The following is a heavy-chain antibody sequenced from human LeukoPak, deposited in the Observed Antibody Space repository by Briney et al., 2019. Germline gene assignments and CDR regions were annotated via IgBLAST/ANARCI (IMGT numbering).Heavy chain of an antibody. V-gene: IGHV4-34*01. CDR3: ARKFYYASGDYYDF. J-gene: IGHJ4*02. CDR2: INHSGSS. Sequence: SETLSLTCAVYGGSFSGYFWSWIRQPPGKGLEWIGEINHSGSSKYNPSLKSRVTISVDMSKNQFSLKLRSVTAADTAVYYCARKFYYASGDYYDFWGQGTLVTVSS. CDR1: GGSFSGYF. D-gene: IGHD3-10*01.